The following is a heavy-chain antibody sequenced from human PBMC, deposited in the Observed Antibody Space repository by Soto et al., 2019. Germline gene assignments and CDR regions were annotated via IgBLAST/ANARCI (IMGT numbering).Heavy chain of an antibody. D-gene: IGHD3-16*01. CDR3: ARRFGGARTVRRSYYFDY. V-gene: IGHV1-8*01. J-gene: IGHJ4*02. Sequence: ASVKVSCKASGYTFTSYDINWVRQATGQGLEWMGWMNPNSGNTGYAQKFQGRVTMTRNTSISTAYMELSSLRSEDTAVYYCARRFGGARTVRRSYYFDYWGQGTLVTVSS. CDR1: GYTFTSYD. CDR2: MNPNSGNT.